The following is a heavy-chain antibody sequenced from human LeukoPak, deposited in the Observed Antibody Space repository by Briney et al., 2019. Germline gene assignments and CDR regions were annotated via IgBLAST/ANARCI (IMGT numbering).Heavy chain of an antibody. CDR1: GFTFSSYA. CDR3: ARQPSDRWLVNKGGNWFDP. CDR2: ISGSGGST. Sequence: PGGSLRLSCAASGFTFSSYAMSWVRRAPGKGLEWVSAISGSGGSTYYADSVKGRFTISADKSISTAYLQWSSLKASDTAMYYCARQPSDRWLVNKGGNWFDPWGQGTLVTVSS. J-gene: IGHJ5*02. V-gene: IGHV3-23*01. D-gene: IGHD6-19*01.